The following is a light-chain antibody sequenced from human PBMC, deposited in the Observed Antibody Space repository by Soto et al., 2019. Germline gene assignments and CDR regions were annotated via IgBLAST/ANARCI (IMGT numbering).Light chain of an antibody. J-gene: IGKJ1*01. CDR3: QQYNNWPLK. Sequence: EIVMTQSPATLSVSPGERATLSCRASQSVSSNLAWYQQKPGQAPRLLIYGASTRATGIPARLSGSGSGTEFTLTISSLQSEDFAVYYCQQYNNWPLKFGQGTKV. CDR2: GAS. V-gene: IGKV3-15*01. CDR1: QSVSSN.